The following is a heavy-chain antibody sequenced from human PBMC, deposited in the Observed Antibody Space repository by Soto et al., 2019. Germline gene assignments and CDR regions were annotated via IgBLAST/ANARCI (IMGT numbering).Heavy chain of an antibody. J-gene: IGHJ6*02. CDR3: ARWPGDHDFWSGYGMDV. V-gene: IGHV4-31*11. D-gene: IGHD3-3*01. CDR2: IYYSGST. Sequence: SETLSLTCAVYGGSFSGYYWSWIRQHPGKGLEWIGYIYYSGSTYYNPSLKSRVTISVDTSKNQFSLKLSSVTAADTAVYYCARWPGDHDFWSGYGMDVWGQGTTVTVSS. CDR1: GGSFSGYY.